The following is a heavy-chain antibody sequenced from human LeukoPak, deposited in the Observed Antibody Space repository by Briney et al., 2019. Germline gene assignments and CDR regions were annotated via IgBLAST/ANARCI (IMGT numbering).Heavy chain of an antibody. CDR2: ISGSGGST. D-gene: IGHD5-18*01. Sequence: GGSLRLSWAAAGFTFSSYAMSWVSQAPGKGLEWVSAISGSGGSTYYADSVKGRFTISRDNSKNTLYLQMNSLRAEDTAVYYCAKDIPDTAMVNYFDYWGQGTLVTVSS. J-gene: IGHJ4*02. CDR3: AKDIPDTAMVNYFDY. V-gene: IGHV3-23*01. CDR1: GFTFSSYA.